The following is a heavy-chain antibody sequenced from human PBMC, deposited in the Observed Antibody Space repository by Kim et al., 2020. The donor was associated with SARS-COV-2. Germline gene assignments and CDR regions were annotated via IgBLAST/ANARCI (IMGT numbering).Heavy chain of an antibody. Sequence: GGSLRLSCAASGFTFSSYSMNWIRKAPGKGLDWVSYISSSSSTIYYADSVKGRFTISRDNAKNSLYLQMNSLSAEDTAAYYCARMFLPYGVIVWGQGT. V-gene: IGHV3-48*04. J-gene: IGHJ6*01. CDR3: ARMFLPYGVIV. D-gene: IGHD3-10*02. CDR1: GFTFSSYS. CDR2: ISSSSSTI.